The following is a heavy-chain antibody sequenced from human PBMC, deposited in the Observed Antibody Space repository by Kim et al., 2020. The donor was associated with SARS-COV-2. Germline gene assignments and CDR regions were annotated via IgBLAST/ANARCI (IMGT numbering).Heavy chain of an antibody. Sequence: SETLSLTCGVNGGSFSGDYWTWIRQPPGKGLEWIGEIDRSGNTNYNPSLESRVSISLDTSKKQFSLRLSSVTAADTAMYFCAVGADQHAYSLDYWGQGSLVTVSS. CDR2: IDRSGNT. CDR3: AVGADQHAYSLDY. J-gene: IGHJ4*02. V-gene: IGHV4-34*01. CDR1: GGSFSGDY. D-gene: IGHD3-16*01.